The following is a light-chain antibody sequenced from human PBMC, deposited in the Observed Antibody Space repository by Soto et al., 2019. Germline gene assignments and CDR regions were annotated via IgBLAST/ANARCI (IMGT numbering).Light chain of an antibody. CDR1: QSVNNY. Sequence: EIVMTQSPATVSVSPGERATLSCRASQSVNNYLAWYQQKPGQAPRLLVYGIFSRAAGVPARFSGSGSGTEFTLTISSLQSEDSAVYYCQQHNKWPFTFGGGTRVEIK. CDR3: QQHNKWPFT. J-gene: IGKJ4*01. CDR2: GIF. V-gene: IGKV3-15*01.